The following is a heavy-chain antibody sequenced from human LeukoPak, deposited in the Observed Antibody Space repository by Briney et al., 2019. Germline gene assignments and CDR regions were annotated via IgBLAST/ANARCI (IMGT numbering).Heavy chain of an antibody. CDR1: GYTFTGYY. D-gene: IGHD6-13*01. CDR2: INPNSGGT. CDR3: ARGRGRGIYSSSSGDY. Sequence: GASVNVSCKASGYTFTGYYMHWVRQAPGQGLEWMGWINPNSGGTNYAQKFQGRVTMTRDTSISTAYMELSRLRSDDTAVYYCARGRGRGIYSSSSGDYWGQGTLVTVSS. V-gene: IGHV1-2*02. J-gene: IGHJ4*02.